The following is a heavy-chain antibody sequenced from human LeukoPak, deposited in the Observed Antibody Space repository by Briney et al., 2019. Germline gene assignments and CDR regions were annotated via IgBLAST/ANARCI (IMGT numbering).Heavy chain of an antibody. Sequence: ASVKVSCKASGYTFTSYGISWARQAPGQGLEWMGRINPNSGGTNYAQKFQGWVTMTRDTSISTAYMELSRLRSDDTAVYYCARGGRSVVVTTLYYFDYWGQGTLVTVSS. V-gene: IGHV1-2*04. J-gene: IGHJ4*02. CDR2: INPNSGGT. D-gene: IGHD3-22*01. CDR1: GYTFTSYG. CDR3: ARGGRSVVVTTLYYFDY.